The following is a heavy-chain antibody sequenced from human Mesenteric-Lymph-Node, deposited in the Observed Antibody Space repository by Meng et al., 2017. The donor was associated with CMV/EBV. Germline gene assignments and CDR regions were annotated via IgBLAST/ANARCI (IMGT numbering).Heavy chain of an antibody. J-gene: IGHJ4*02. CDR3: ARDSEYFWEMDTNTSFDY. V-gene: IGHV1-69-2*01. D-gene: IGHD5-24*01. Sequence: ASVKVSCKISGNIFNDYYMHWVQQAPGKGLERMGLVDPEGGETTYAEKFRGRLTITADTSTETAYMELSSVTYEDTAVYYCARDSEYFWEMDTNTSFDYWGQGTLVTVSS. CDR2: VDPEGGET. CDR1: GNIFNDYY.